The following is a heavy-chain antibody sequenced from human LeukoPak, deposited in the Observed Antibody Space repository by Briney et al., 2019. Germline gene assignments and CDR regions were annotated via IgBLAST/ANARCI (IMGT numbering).Heavy chain of an antibody. V-gene: IGHV4-4*07. J-gene: IGHJ5*02. CDR3: ARNTGNYDFWSGYSPYNWFDP. CDR2: IYTSGST. CDR1: GDSISSRF. D-gene: IGHD3-3*01. Sequence: SETLSLTCTVSGDSISSRFWSWIRQPAGKGLEWIGRIYTSGSTNYNPSLKSRVTMSVDTSKNQFSLKLSSVTAADTAVYYCARNTGNYDFWSGYSPYNWFDPWGQGTLVTVSS.